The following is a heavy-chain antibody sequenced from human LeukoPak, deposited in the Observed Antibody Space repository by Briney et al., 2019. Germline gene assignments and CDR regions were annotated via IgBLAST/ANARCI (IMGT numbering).Heavy chain of an antibody. V-gene: IGHV1-2*02. J-gene: IGHJ4*02. CDR2: INPNSGGT. Sequence: GASVKVSCKVSGYTLTELSMHWVRQAPGQGLEWMGWINPNSGGTNYAQKFQGRVTMTRDTSISTAYMELSSLRSDDTAVYYCARDCNWKYQTDYYFDYWGQGTLVTVSS. CDR3: ARDCNWKYQTDYYFDY. CDR1: GYTLTELS. D-gene: IGHD1-7*01.